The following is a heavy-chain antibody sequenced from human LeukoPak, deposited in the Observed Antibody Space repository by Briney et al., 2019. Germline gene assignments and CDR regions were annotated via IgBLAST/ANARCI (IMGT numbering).Heavy chain of an antibody. J-gene: IGHJ5*02. CDR2: ISGSGGST. D-gene: IGHD4-17*01. CDR1: GFTFSSYA. V-gene: IGHV3-23*01. Sequence: GGSLRLSCAASGFTFSSYAMSWVRQAPGKGLEWVSAISGSGGSTYYADSVKGRFTISRDNSKNTLYLQMNSLRAEDTAEYYCAKTGFDYGDYDHWFDPWGQGTLVTVSS. CDR3: AKTGFDYGDYDHWFDP.